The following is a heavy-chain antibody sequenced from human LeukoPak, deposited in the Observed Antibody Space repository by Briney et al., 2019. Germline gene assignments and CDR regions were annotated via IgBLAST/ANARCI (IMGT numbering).Heavy chain of an antibody. V-gene: IGHV3-21*01. CDR1: GFTFSSYS. D-gene: IGHD6-6*01. CDR2: ISSSSSCI. Sequence: GGSLRLSCAASGFTFSSYSMNWVRQAPGKGLEWVSSISSSSSCIYYADSVKGRFTISRDNSKNTLYLQMNSLRAEDTVVYYCAKDWAASIVARPGRALDYWGQGTLVTVSS. J-gene: IGHJ4*02. CDR3: AKDWAASIVARPGRALDY.